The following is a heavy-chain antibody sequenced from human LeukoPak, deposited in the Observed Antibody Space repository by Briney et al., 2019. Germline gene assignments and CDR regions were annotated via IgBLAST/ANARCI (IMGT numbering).Heavy chain of an antibody. CDR3: AKEGTAQISTWYDN. J-gene: IGHJ4*02. V-gene: IGHV3-30*18. Sequence: GGSLRLSCAGAGFTFSNYGMHWVRQAPGKGLEWVAVISHEGRTMYYGDSVKGRFTISRDNSRNTLFLQMNSLSPDDTAVYYCAKEGTAQISTWYDNWGQGTLVTVSS. CDR2: ISHEGRTM. CDR1: GFTFSNYG. D-gene: IGHD2-2*01.